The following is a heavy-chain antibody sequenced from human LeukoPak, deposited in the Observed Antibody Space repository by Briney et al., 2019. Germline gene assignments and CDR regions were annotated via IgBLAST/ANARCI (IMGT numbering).Heavy chain of an antibody. CDR1: GYTFSDYF. Sequence: ASVKVSCKASGYTFSDYFIHWVRQAPGQGLEWMGWINTNTGNPTYAQGFTGRFVFSLDTSVSTAYLQISSLKAEDTAVYYCARANRDSSGYYYLGEFDYWGQGTLVTVSS. J-gene: IGHJ4*02. D-gene: IGHD3-22*01. CDR3: ARANRDSSGYYYLGEFDY. V-gene: IGHV7-4-1*02. CDR2: INTNTGNP.